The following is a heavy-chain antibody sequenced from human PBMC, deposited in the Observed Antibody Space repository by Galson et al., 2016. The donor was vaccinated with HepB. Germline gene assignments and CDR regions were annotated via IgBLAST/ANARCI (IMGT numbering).Heavy chain of an antibody. CDR2: ISGYNGNA. CDR3: AREIATTRCYP. V-gene: IGHV1-18*04. CDR1: GYSITSHG. Sequence: SVKVSCKASGYSITSHGISWVRQAPGQRLEWMGWISGYNGNAKYAQKFQGRVTMTTDTSTSTAYMELRSLRSDDTAVYYCAREIATTRCYPWGQGTLVTVSS. J-gene: IGHJ5*02. D-gene: IGHD1-26*01.